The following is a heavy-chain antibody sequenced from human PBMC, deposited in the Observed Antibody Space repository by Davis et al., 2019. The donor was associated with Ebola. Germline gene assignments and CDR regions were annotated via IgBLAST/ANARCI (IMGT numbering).Heavy chain of an antibody. V-gene: IGHV1-2*02. CDR1: GYTFTSYY. Sequence: ASVKVSCKASGYTFTSYYMHWVRQAPGQGLEWMGWINPNSGGTNYAQKFQGRVTMTRDTSISTAYMELSRLRSDDTAVYYCARNKVGAAHPNYYYYYMDVWGKGTTVTVSS. CDR2: INPNSGGT. CDR3: ARNKVGAAHPNYYYYYMDV. D-gene: IGHD6-6*01. J-gene: IGHJ6*03.